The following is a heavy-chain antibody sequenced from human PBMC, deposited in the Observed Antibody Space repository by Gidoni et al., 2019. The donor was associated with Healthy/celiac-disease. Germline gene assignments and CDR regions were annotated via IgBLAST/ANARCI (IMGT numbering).Heavy chain of an antibody. CDR2: ISRSSSTI. CDR3: ARLSVRSRFHDY. CDR1: GFTFSSYS. V-gene: IGHV3-48*01. D-gene: IGHD3-3*01. J-gene: IGHJ4*02. Sequence: EVQLVESGGGLVQPGGSLRLSCAASGFTFSSYSMNWVRQAPGKGLEWVSYISRSSSTIYYADSVKGRFTISRDNAKNSLYLQMNSLRAEDTAVYYCARLSVRSRFHDYWGQGTLVTVSS.